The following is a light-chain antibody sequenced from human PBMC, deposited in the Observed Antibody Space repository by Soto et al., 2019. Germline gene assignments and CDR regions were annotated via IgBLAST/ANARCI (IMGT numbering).Light chain of an antibody. CDR1: QSVNSY. CDR2: DAS. CDR3: QQRANWPPIT. Sequence: EIVLTQSPATLSLSPGERATLSCRASQSVNSYLAWYQQRPGQAPRLLIYDASNRATGVPARFGGSGSGTDFTLTISGLEPEDFAIYYCQQRANWPPITFGQGTRIEIK. V-gene: IGKV3-11*01. J-gene: IGKJ5*01.